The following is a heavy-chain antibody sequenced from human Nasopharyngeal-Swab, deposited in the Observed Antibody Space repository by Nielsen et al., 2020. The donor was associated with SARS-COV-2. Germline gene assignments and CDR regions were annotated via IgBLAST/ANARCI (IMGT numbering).Heavy chain of an antibody. Sequence: SETLSLTCTVSGGSISSSSYYWGWIRQHPGKGLEWIGYIYYSGSTYYNPSLKSRVTISVDTSKNQFSLKLSSVTAADTAVYYCARAVAGRNWYFDLWGRGTLVTVSS. CDR2: IYYSGST. J-gene: IGHJ2*01. V-gene: IGHV4-31*03. D-gene: IGHD6-19*01. CDR3: ARAVAGRNWYFDL. CDR1: GGSISSSSYY.